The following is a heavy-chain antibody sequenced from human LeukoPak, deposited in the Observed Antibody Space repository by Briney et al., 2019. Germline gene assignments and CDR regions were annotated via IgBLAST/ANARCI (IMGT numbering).Heavy chain of an antibody. CDR1: GYTFTSYD. D-gene: IGHD3-10*01. CDR3: ARGRTKPNYYGSGSNWFDP. Sequence: GASVKVSCKASGYTFTSYDINWVRQATGQGLEWMGWMNPNSGNTGYAQKFQGRVTMTRNTSISTAYMELSSLRSEDTAVYYCARGRTKPNYYGSGSNWFDPWGQGTLVTVSS. J-gene: IGHJ5*02. V-gene: IGHV1-8*01. CDR2: MNPNSGNT.